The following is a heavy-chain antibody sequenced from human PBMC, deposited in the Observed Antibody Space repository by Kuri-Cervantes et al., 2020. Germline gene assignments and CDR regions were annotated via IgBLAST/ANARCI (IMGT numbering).Heavy chain of an antibody. CDR3: ARGGMGATTGFQH. J-gene: IGHJ1*01. D-gene: IGHD1-26*01. V-gene: IGHV4-39*01. Sequence: SETLSLTCTVSGGSISSSSYYWGWIRQPPGKGLEWIGSIYYSGSTNYNPSLKSRVTISVDTSKNQFSLKLSSVTAADTAVYYCARGGMGATTGFQHWGQGTLVTVSS. CDR1: GGSISSSSYY. CDR2: IYYSGST.